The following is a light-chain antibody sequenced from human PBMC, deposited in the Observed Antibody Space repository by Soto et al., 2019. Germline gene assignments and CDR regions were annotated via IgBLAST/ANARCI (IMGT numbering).Light chain of an antibody. CDR1: QSLLHSDGYNY. V-gene: IGKV2-28*01. J-gene: IGKJ3*01. Sequence: DIVMTQSPLYLPVTPGEPASISCRSSQSLLHSDGYNYLDWYLQKRGQSPQLLIYLGSNRASGVPDRFSGSGSGTDFTLKISRVEAEDVGVYYCMQALQTPLFTFGPGTKVDLK. CDR2: LGS. CDR3: MQALQTPLFT.